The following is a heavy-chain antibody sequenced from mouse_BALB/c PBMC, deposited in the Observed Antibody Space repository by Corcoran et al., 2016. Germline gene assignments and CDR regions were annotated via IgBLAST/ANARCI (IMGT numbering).Heavy chain of an antibody. D-gene: IGHD1-1*02. CDR2: INPYNGAT. Sequence: EVQLQQSGPELVKPGASVKISCKASGYSFTGYYMHWVKQSHVKSLEWIGRINPYNGATSYNQNFKDKASLTVDKSSSTAYMELHSLTSEDSAVYYCARDGGSYVGYFDYWGQGTTLTVSS. CDR3: ARDGGSYVGYFDY. V-gene: IGHV1-26*01. CDR1: GYSFTGYY. J-gene: IGHJ2*01.